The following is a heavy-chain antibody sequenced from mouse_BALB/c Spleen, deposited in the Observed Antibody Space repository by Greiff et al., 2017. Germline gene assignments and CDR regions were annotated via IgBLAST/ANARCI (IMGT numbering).Heavy chain of an antibody. J-gene: IGHJ4*01. CDR1: GYTFTDYA. V-gene: IGHV1-67*01. CDR2: ISTYSGNT. CDR3: ARSGSSYDAMDY. Sequence: VHLVESGPELVRPGVSVKISCKGSGYTFTDYAMHWVKQSHAKSLEWIGVISTYSGNTNYNQKFKGKATMTVDKSSSTAYMELARLTSEDSAIYYCARSGSSYDAMDYWGQGTSVTVSS. D-gene: IGHD1-1*01.